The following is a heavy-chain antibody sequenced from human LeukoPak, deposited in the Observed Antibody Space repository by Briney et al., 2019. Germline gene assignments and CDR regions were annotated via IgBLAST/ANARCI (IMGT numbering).Heavy chain of an antibody. CDR3: AKRDAGEQQLVVYYYYYMDV. CDR1: GFTFSSYA. CDR2: ISGSGGST. Sequence: GGSLRLSCAASGFTFSSYAMSWVRQAPGKGLEWVSAISGSGGSTYYADSVKGRFTISRDNSKNTLYLQMNSLRAEDTAVYYCAKRDAGEQQLVVYYYYYMDVWGKGTTVTVSS. V-gene: IGHV3-23*01. J-gene: IGHJ6*03. D-gene: IGHD6-13*01.